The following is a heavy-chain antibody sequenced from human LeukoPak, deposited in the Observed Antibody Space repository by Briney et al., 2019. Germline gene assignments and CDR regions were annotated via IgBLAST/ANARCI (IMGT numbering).Heavy chain of an antibody. Sequence: PSETLSLTCSVSGVSITASSFYWSWIRQPPGKGLEWIGYIYYSGSTNYNPSLKSRVTISVDTSKNQFSLRLSSVTAADTAMYYCARQKPGSYAFDIWGQGTIVTVSS. J-gene: IGHJ3*02. V-gene: IGHV4-61*05. CDR1: GVSITASSFY. CDR3: ARQKPGSYAFDI. CDR2: IYYSGST. D-gene: IGHD3-10*01.